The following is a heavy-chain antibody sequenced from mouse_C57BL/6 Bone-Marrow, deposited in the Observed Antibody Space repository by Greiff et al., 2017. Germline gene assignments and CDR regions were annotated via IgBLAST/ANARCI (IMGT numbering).Heavy chain of an antibody. D-gene: IGHD2-5*01. J-gene: IGHJ3*01. CDR2: ISDGGSYT. V-gene: IGHV5-4*01. CDR1: GFTFSSYA. CDR3: ARDSNGPFAY. Sequence: EVQGVESGGGLVKPGGSLKLSCAASGFTFSSYAMSWVRQTPEKRLEWVATISDGGSYTYYPDNVKGRFTISRDNAKNNLYLQMSHLKSEDTAMYYCARDSNGPFAYWGQGTLVTVSA.